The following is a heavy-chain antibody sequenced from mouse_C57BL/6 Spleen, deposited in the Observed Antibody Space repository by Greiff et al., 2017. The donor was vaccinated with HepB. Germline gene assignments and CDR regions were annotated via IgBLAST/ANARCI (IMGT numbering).Heavy chain of an antibody. CDR3: TRDPGTDYAMDY. J-gene: IGHJ4*01. CDR1: GFTFSSYA. CDR2: ISSGGDYI. V-gene: IGHV5-9-1*02. Sequence: EVQLQESGEGLVKPGGSLKLSCAASGFTFSSYAMSWVRQTPEKRLEWVAYISSGGDYIYYADTVKGRFTISRDNARNTLYLQMSSLKSEDTAMYYCTRDPGTDYAMDYWGQGTSVTVSS. D-gene: IGHD4-1*01.